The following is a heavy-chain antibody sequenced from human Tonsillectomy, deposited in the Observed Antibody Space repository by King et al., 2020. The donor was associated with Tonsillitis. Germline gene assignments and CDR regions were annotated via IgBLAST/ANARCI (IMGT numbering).Heavy chain of an antibody. Sequence: VQLVESGGGLVQPGGSLRLSCAASGFTISSYWMNWVRPAPGKGLEWVANIDQDGSEQYYVDFVKGRFTISRDNAKNSLYLQMNSLRAEDTAVYYCAREDFLGVGGIAIWGQGTMVTVSS. CDR1: GFTISSYW. CDR3: AREDFLGVGGIAI. CDR2: IDQDGSEQ. V-gene: IGHV3-7*03. J-gene: IGHJ3*02. D-gene: IGHD1-26*01.